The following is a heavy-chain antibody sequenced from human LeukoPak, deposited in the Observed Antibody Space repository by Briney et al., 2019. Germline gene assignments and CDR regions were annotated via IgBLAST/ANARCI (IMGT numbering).Heavy chain of an antibody. V-gene: IGHV4-34*01. D-gene: IGHD3-10*01. CDR3: ARRGYYGSGSYFFDY. Sequence: TTAEPLSLPCAVYGGFFSCYHWRWIRQPPGKGLEWIGDINHSGSTNYNPSLKSRVTISVDTSKNQFSLKLSSVTAADTAVYYCARRGYYGSGSYFFDYWGQGTLVTVSS. CDR1: GGFFSCYH. J-gene: IGHJ4*02. CDR2: INHSGST.